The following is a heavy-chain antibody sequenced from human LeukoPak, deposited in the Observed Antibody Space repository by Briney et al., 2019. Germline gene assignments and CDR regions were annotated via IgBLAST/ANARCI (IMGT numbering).Heavy chain of an antibody. Sequence: TGGSMRLSCVASGFTLSSYWMFWVHQAPGKGLVWVSRINGDGSSTGYADSVRGRFSISRDNAKNTLCLQMNSLRAEDTAVYYCAKGGTGGNWFDTWGQGTRVTVSS. J-gene: IGHJ5*02. CDR2: INGDGSST. D-gene: IGHD1-14*01. V-gene: IGHV3-74*01. CDR3: AKGGTGGNWFDT. CDR1: GFTLSSYW.